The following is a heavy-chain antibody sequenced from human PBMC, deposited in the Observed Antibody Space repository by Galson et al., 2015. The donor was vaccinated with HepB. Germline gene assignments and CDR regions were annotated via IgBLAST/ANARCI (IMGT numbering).Heavy chain of an antibody. V-gene: IGHV3-48*02. D-gene: IGHD6-6*01. CDR3: ARSPSSPLYFDH. Sequence: SLRLSCAGSGYTFSSYTMSWVRQAPGKGLEWISYITTGGNSLFYLDSVKDRFTISRDNANSSLYLQMNSLRDEDTAVYFCARSPSSPLYFDHWGQGTLVTVSS. CDR2: ITTGGNSL. CDR1: GYTFSSYT. J-gene: IGHJ4*02.